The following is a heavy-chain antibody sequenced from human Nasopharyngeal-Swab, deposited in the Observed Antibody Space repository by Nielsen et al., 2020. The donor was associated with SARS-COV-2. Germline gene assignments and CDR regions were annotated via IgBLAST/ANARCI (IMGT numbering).Heavy chain of an antibody. D-gene: IGHD3-3*01. CDR2: ISSSSSYI. CDR3: ARDRITIFGVEKPFDY. J-gene: IGHJ4*02. V-gene: IGHV3-21*01. Sequence: GGSLRLSCAASGFTFSSYSMNWVRQAPGKGLEWVSSISSSSSYIYYADSVKGRFTISRDNAKNSLYLQMSSLRAEDTAVYYCARDRITIFGVEKPFDYWGQGTLVTVSS. CDR1: GFTFSSYS.